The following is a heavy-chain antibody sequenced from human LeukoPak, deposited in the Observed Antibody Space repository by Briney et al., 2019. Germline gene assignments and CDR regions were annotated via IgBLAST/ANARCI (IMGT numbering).Heavy chain of an antibody. CDR1: GGSISSSSYY. CDR2: IYYSGST. J-gene: IGHJ5*02. Sequence: SETLSLTCTVSGGSISSSSYYWGWIRQPPGKGLEWIGSIYYSGSTYYNPSLKSRVTISVDTSKNQFSLKLSPVTAADTAVYYCARHSVVSNWFDPWGQGTLVTVSS. CDR3: ARHSVVSNWFDP. V-gene: IGHV4-39*01. D-gene: IGHD2-15*01.